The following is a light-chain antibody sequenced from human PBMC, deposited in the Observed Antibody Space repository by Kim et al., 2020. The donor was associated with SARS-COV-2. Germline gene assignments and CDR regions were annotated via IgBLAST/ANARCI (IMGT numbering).Light chain of an antibody. CDR2: GAS. V-gene: IGKV3-15*01. Sequence: EIEMTQSPAILSVSPGDRATLSCRASQSINSNLAWYQQKPGQAPRLLLYGASTSATDIPARFSGSGSGTEFTLTISSLQSEDFAVYYCQQYNTWPPLTFGGGTKVDIK. J-gene: IGKJ4*01. CDR1: QSINSN. CDR3: QQYNTWPPLT.